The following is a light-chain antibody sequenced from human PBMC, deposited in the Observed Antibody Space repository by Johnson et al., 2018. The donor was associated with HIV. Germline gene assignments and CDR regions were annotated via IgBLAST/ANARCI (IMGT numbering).Light chain of an antibody. CDR1: SSNIGNNF. CDR3: GTWDSSLSAGV. CDR2: ANN. V-gene: IGLV1-51*02. J-gene: IGLJ1*01. Sequence: QPVLTQPPSVSAAPGQKVTISCSGSSSNIGNNFVSWYQQLPGTAPKLLIYANNKRPSGIPDRFSGSKSGTSATLGITGLQTGDEADYYCGTWDSSLSAGVFGTGTKVTVL.